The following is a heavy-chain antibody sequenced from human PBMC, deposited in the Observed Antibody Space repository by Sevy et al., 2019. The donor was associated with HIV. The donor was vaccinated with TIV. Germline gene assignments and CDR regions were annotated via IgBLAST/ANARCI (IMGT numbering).Heavy chain of an antibody. CDR1: GFRISSYW. V-gene: IGHV3-7*01. CDR3: ARAVGGDDFYHNPIYGMDV. J-gene: IGHJ6*02. D-gene: IGHD5-12*01. Sequence: GGSLRLSCAASGFRISSYWMSWVRQAPGKGLEWVANIKEDGSEKYYVDSVKGRFTISRDNAKNSLYLQVNSLRVEDTAVYYCARAVGGDDFYHNPIYGMDVWGQGTRVTVSS. CDR2: IKEDGSEK.